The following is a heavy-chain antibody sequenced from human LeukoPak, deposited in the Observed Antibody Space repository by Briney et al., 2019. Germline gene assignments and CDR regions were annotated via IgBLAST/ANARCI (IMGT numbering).Heavy chain of an antibody. Sequence: GGPLRLSCAASGFTFSSACMHWVRQAPGKGLEWVAVIWYDGSNKYYADSVKGRFTISRDNSKNTLYLQMNSLRAEDTAVYYCARDPVGQYSSSWYHLGYWGQGTLVTVSS. CDR2: IWYDGSNK. CDR3: ARDPVGQYSSSWYHLGY. V-gene: IGHV3-33*01. J-gene: IGHJ4*02. CDR1: GFTFSSAC. D-gene: IGHD6-13*01.